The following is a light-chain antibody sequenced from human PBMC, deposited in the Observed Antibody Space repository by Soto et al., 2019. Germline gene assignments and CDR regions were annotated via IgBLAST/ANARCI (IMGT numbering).Light chain of an antibody. CDR1: QSINIY. CDR3: QQRNSWPLT. CDR2: DAS. J-gene: IGKJ4*01. Sequence: EIVLTQSPATLSLSPGERATLSCRASQSINIYLAWYQQKPGQAPRLLIHDASNRATGIPARFSGSGSGTDFTLTIAGLEPEDFAVYYCQQRNSWPLTFGRGTKVEIK. V-gene: IGKV3-11*01.